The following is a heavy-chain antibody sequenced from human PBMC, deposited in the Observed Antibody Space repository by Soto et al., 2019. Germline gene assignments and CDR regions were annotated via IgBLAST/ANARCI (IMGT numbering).Heavy chain of an antibody. CDR2: ISYDGSNK. J-gene: IGHJ4*02. CDR1: GFTFSSYG. D-gene: IGHD3-22*01. V-gene: IGHV3-30*18. CDR3: AKDLAYDSSGYYGGDY. Sequence: GGSLRLSCAASGFTFSSYGMHWVRQAPGKGLEWVAVISYDGSNKYYADSVKGRFTISRDNSKNTLYLQMNSLRAEDTAVYYCAKDLAYDSSGYYGGDYWGQGTLVTVSS.